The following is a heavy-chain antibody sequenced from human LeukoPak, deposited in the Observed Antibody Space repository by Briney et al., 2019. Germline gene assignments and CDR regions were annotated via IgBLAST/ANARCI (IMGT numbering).Heavy chain of an antibody. V-gene: IGHV3-30*04. CDR3: ARAGDYYGSGSNYYYYGMDV. J-gene: IGHJ6*04. Sequence: PGGSLRLSCAASGFTFSSYAMHWVRQAPGKGLEWVAVISYDGSNKYYADSVKGRFTISRDNSKNTLYLQMNSLRAEGTAVYYCARAGDYYGSGSNYYYYGMDVWGKGTTVTVSS. D-gene: IGHD3-10*01. CDR2: ISYDGSNK. CDR1: GFTFSSYA.